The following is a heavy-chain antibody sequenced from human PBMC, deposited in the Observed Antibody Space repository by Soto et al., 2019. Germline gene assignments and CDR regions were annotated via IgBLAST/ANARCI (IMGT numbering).Heavy chain of an antibody. D-gene: IGHD3-22*01. CDR1: CGSVSNYY. CDR3: ARSYDPNGYYLN. Sequence: SETVSLTCTFSCGSVSNYYWSWIRQPPGKGLEWIAFIYYSGSTNYNPSLKNRVTISVDTSKDQFSLDLTSVTAADTAVYYCARSYDPNGYYLNWGQGTLVTVSS. J-gene: IGHJ4*02. V-gene: IGHV4-59*02. CDR2: IYYSGST.